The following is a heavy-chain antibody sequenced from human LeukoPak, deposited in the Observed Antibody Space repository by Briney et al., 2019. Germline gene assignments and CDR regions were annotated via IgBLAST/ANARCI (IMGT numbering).Heavy chain of an antibody. Sequence: PGGSLRLSCAASGFTFSSYWMNWVRQAPGKGLVWVSRINSDGSNTKYADSVKGRFTISRDNAKNTLYLQMNSLRGEDTAVYYCAREGMALVNFDYWGRGPLVPVPS. V-gene: IGHV3-74*01. CDR1: GFTFSSYW. D-gene: IGHD4-23*01. J-gene: IGHJ4*02. CDR3: AREGMALVNFDY. CDR2: INSDGSNT.